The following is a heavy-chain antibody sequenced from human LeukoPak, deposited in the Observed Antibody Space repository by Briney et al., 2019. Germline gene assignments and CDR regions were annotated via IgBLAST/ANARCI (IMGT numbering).Heavy chain of an antibody. V-gene: IGHV4-39*01. Sequence: SETLSLTCTVSGGSISSSSYYCGWIREPPVKGLEWIGSIYYSGSTYYNPSLQSRVTISVDTCKTQSSLLPSSVPAASTAVCYCSRLYYDSSGYYQIFFFYYWGQGSLVTVSS. D-gene: IGHD3-22*01. CDR1: GGSISSSSYY. CDR3: SRLYYDSSGYYQIFFFYY. CDR2: IYYSGST. J-gene: IGHJ4*02.